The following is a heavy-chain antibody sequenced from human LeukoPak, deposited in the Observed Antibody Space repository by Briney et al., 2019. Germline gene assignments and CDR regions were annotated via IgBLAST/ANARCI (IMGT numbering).Heavy chain of an antibody. CDR2: ISANNDNT. Sequence: ASVKVSFKASGYTFASYGISWVRQAPGQGLEWMGWISANNDNTKYAQNLQGRVTLTRDTSTSTAYMELRSLTSDDTALYYCARDPARITTPDGPDYWGQGTLVTVSS. CDR1: GYTFASYG. D-gene: IGHD1-14*01. V-gene: IGHV1-18*01. J-gene: IGHJ4*02. CDR3: ARDPARITTPDGPDY.